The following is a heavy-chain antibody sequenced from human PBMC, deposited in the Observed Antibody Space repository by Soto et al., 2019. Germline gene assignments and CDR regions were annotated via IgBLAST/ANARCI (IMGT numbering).Heavy chain of an antibody. CDR3: ADENYDILTGYYYGMDV. V-gene: IGHV4-39*01. J-gene: IGHJ6*02. Sequence: PSETLSLTCTVSGGSISSSSYYWGWIRQPPGEGLEWIGSIYYSGSTYYNPSLKSRVTISVDTSKNQFSLKLSSVTAADTAVYYCADENYDILTGYYYGMDVWGQGTTVTVSS. D-gene: IGHD3-9*01. CDR1: GGSISSSSYY. CDR2: IYYSGST.